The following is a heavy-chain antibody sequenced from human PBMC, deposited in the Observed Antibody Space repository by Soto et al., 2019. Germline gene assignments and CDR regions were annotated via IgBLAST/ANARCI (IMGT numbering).Heavy chain of an antibody. CDR1: GFTFSNYA. CDR2: ISANGITT. J-gene: IGHJ6*02. D-gene: IGHD6-19*01. CDR3: AKTESSGWSTRYGMDV. V-gene: IGHV3-23*01. Sequence: GGSLRLSCAASGFTFSNYAMSWVRQAPGKGLECVSSISANGITTYYADSVKGRFTISRDNSKNTVYVQMNTLRPEDTAMYYCAKTESSGWSTRYGMDVWGQGTTVTVSS.